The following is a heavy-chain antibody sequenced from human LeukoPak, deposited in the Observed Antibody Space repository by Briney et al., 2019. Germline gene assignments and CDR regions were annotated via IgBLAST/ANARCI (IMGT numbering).Heavy chain of an antibody. J-gene: IGHJ4*02. Sequence: GGSLRLSCAASGFTFSSYWMNWARQAPGKGLEWVSAISGSGGSTYYADSVKGRFTISRDNSKNTLYLQMNSLRAEDTAVYYCAKGGYYYDSSGYYYGNYWGQGTLVTVSS. CDR2: ISGSGGST. D-gene: IGHD3-22*01. CDR1: GFTFSSYW. CDR3: AKGGYYYDSSGYYYGNY. V-gene: IGHV3-23*01.